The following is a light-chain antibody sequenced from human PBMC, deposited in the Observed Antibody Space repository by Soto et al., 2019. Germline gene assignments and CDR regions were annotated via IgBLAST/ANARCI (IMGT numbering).Light chain of an antibody. J-gene: IGKJ1*01. CDR3: QQYGTSIQT. Sequence: EIVLTQSPGTLSLSPGERATLSCRASQSAGSNYLAWYQQRPGQPPNLLIFGASHRAPDIPDRFSGSGSGTDFTLTISRLEPEDFAVYYCQQYGTSIQTFGQGTKVDIK. CDR2: GAS. CDR1: QSAGSNY. V-gene: IGKV3-20*01.